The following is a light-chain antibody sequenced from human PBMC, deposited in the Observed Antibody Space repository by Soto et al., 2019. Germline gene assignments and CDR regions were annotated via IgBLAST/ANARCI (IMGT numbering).Light chain of an antibody. V-gene: IGLV2-14*03. CDR2: DVS. J-gene: IGLJ2*01. Sequence: QSALTQPASVSGSPGQSITISCTGTSSDVGGYNFVSWYQHHPAKAPKLMIYDVSNRPSGVSNRFSGSKSGNTASLTISGLQAEDEAHYYCSSFTSSDTLVVFGGGTNSPS. CDR1: SSDVGGYNF. CDR3: SSFTSSDTLVV.